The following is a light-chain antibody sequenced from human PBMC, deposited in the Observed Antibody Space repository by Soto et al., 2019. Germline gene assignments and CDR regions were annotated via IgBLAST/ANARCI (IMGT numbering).Light chain of an antibody. CDR1: QTIRSH. J-gene: IGKJ1*01. CDR2: AAS. V-gene: IGKV1-39*01. Sequence: DIQMTQSSSSLFASVGARVPITVRATQTIRSHLHWYHQKPGKAAKLLIYAASIVQSGVPSRFSCSGSGTDIPLTLTSLQPEDFATYYCQQSYSTPRTFGQGTKVDIK. CDR3: QQSYSTPRT.